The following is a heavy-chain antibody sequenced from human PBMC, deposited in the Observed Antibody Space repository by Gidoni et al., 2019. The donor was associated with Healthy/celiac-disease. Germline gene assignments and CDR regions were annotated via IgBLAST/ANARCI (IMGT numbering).Heavy chain of an antibody. CDR2: ISSSSSYI. V-gene: IGHV3-21*01. CDR1: GVTFSSYS. D-gene: IGHD6-19*01. Sequence: EVQLVESGGGLVKPGGSLRLSCAASGVTFSSYSMHWVRQAPGKGLEWVSSISSSSSYIYYADSVKGGFTISRDNAKNSLYLQMNSRRAEDTAVYYCARNGIAVACTFDYWGQGTLVTVSS. CDR3: ARNGIAVACTFDY. J-gene: IGHJ4*02.